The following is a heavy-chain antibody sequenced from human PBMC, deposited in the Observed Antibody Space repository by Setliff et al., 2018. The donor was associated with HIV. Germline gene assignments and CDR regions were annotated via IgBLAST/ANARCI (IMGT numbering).Heavy chain of an antibody. CDR3: AGISREQLWPP. CDR1: GGSFSGYY. J-gene: IGHJ4*02. CDR2: IRPSGGT. Sequence: PSETLSLTCAVYGGSFSGYYWTWIRQPPGKGLGWIGKIRPSGGTNYNPSLKSRVTISVDTSKNQFSLKLSSVTAADTAVYYCAGISREQLWPPWGQGTLVTVSS. V-gene: IGHV4-34*01. D-gene: IGHD5-18*01.